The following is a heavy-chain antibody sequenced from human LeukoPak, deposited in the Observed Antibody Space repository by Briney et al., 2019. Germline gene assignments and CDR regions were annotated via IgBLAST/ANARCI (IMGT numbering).Heavy chain of an antibody. CDR2: ISSSSYI. CDR3: ARGLYGSGSYYYYGMDV. Sequence: PGGSLRLSCAASGFTFSSYSMNWVRQAPGKGLEWVSSISSSSYIYYADSVKGRFTISRDNAKNSLYLQMNSLRAEDTAVYYCARGLYGSGSYYYYGMDVWGQGTTVTVSS. CDR1: GFTFSSYS. D-gene: IGHD3-10*01. V-gene: IGHV3-21*01. J-gene: IGHJ6*02.